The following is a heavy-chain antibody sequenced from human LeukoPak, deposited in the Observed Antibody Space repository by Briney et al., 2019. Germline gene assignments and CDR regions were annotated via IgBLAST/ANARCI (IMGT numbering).Heavy chain of an antibody. J-gene: IGHJ5*02. Sequence: PSETLSLTCTVSGGSVNSGSYYWTWIRQPPGKGLEWIGYIYYSGSTNYNPSFKSRVTISVDTSKNQFSLKLSSVTAADTAVYYCARGGGGWNAWFDPWGQGTLVTVSS. V-gene: IGHV4-61*01. D-gene: IGHD1-1*01. CDR3: ARGGGGWNAWFDP. CDR1: GGSVNSGSYY. CDR2: IYYSGST.